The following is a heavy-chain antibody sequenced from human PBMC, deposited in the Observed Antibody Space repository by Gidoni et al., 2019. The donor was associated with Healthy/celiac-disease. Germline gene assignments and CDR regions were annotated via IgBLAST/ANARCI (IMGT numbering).Heavy chain of an antibody. J-gene: IGHJ4*02. Sequence: QVQLVESGGGVVQPGRSLRLSCAASGFTFSRYAMHWVRQAPGKGLEWVAVISYDGSNKYYADSVKGRFTISRDNSKNTLYLQMNSLRAEDTAVYYCARDKGGVWGSYHQLDYWGQGTLVTVSS. V-gene: IGHV3-30-3*01. CDR1: GFTFSRYA. D-gene: IGHD3-16*02. CDR3: ARDKGGVWGSYHQLDY. CDR2: ISYDGSNK.